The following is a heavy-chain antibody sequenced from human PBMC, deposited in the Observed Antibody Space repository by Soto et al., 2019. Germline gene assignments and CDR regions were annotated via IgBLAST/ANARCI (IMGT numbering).Heavy chain of an antibody. CDR3: AKGIFGVVKYYGMDV. CDR1: GFTFSSYG. D-gene: IGHD3-3*01. V-gene: IGHV3-30*18. J-gene: IGHJ6*02. CDR2: ISYDGSNK. Sequence: GGSLRLSCAASGFTFSSYGMHWVRQAPGKRLEWMAVISYDGSNKYYADSVKGRFTISRDNSKNTLYLQMNSLRAEDTSVYYCAKGIFGVVKYYGMDVWGQGTTVTVSS.